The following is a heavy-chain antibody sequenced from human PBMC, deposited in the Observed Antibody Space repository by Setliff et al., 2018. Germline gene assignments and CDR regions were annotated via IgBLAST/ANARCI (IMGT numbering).Heavy chain of an antibody. CDR1: GGAFSTYS. Sequence: ASVKVSCKASGGAFSTYSLSWVRQAPGQGLEWVGWISPYNDNTKSAQKFQDRITMTTDTTTSTSYMELRSLRSDDTAVYYCARINFYVSSGYYYAPDFWGQGTLVTVSS. V-gene: IGHV1-18*01. CDR3: ARINFYVSSGYYYAPDF. CDR2: ISPYNDNT. D-gene: IGHD3-22*01. J-gene: IGHJ4*02.